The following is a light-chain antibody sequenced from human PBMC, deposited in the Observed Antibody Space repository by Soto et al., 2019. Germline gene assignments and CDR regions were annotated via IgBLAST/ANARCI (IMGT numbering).Light chain of an antibody. J-gene: IGKJ1*01. Sequence: DIQLTQSPPTLSASVGDRVTITCRASQSIRYYLAWYQQMPGKAPKLLIYGASSLQSGVPSRFSGSGSGTEFPLTISSLQPDDFATYFCQHHHSYSQTFGQGTKVEIK. CDR1: QSIRYY. CDR2: GAS. CDR3: QHHHSYSQT. V-gene: IGKV1-5*01.